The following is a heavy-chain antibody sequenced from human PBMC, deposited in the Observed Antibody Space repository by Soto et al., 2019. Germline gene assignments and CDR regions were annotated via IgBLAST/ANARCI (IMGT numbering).Heavy chain of an antibody. V-gene: IGHV1-69*08. D-gene: IGHD2-15*01. J-gene: IGHJ6*03. CDR2: IIPILGIA. Sequence: QVQLVQSGAEVKKPGSSVKVSCKASGGTFSSYTISWVRQAPGQGLEWMGRIIPILGIAHYAQKFQGRVTITTAESTSTAYMELSSLRSEDTAVYYCARDAVDCSGGSCYSGMYYYYYYMDVCGKGTTVTVSS. CDR1: GGTFSSYT. CDR3: ARDAVDCSGGSCYSGMYYYYYYMDV.